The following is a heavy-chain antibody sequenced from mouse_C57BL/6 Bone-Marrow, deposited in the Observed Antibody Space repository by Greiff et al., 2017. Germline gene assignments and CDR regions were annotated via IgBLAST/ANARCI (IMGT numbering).Heavy chain of an antibody. CDR2: IDPENGDT. CDR3: TTAGGYYNYFDY. D-gene: IGHD2-3*01. CDR1: GFNIKDDY. J-gene: IGHJ2*01. V-gene: IGHV14-4*01. Sequence: EVQLQQSGAELVRPGASVKLSCTASGFNIKDDYMHWVKQRPEQGLEWIGWIDPENGDTEYASKFQGKATITADTSSNTAYLQLSSLTSEDTAVYYCTTAGGYYNYFDYWGQGTTLTVSS.